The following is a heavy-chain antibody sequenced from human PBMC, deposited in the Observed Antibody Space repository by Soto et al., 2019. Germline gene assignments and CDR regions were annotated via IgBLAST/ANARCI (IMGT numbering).Heavy chain of an antibody. Sequence: SETLSLTCTVSGGSISSSSYYWGGIRQPQGKGLDLIGSIYYSGSTYYNPSLKSRVTISVDTSKNQFSLKLSSVTAADTAVYYCARSYYYGSGSYGPFDYWGQGTLVTVSS. D-gene: IGHD3-10*01. J-gene: IGHJ4*02. CDR3: ARSYYYGSGSYGPFDY. CDR1: GGSISSSSYY. V-gene: IGHV4-39*01. CDR2: IYYSGST.